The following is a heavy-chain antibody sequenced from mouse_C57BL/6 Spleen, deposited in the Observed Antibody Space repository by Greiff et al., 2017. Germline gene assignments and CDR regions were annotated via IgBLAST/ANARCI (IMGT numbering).Heavy chain of an antibody. J-gene: IGHJ4*01. V-gene: IGHV1-7*01. CDR3: ARRDPMDY. CDR1: GYTFTSYW. CDR2: INPSSGYI. Sequence: VQLQQSGAELAKPGASVKLSCTASGYTFTSYWMHWVKQRPGQGLEWIGYINPSSGYIKYNEKFKDKATLTADKSSSTAYMQLSSLTYEDSAVYYCARRDPMDYWGQGTSVTVSS.